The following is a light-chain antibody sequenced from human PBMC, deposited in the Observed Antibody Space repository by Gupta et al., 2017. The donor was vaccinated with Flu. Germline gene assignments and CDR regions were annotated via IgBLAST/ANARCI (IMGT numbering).Light chain of an antibody. V-gene: IGKV1-5*03. CDR1: QSISSW. J-gene: IGKJ1*01. CDR2: KAS. Sequence: DIQMTQSPSTLSSSVGDRVTITCRASQSISSWLAWYQQKPGKAPKLLIYKASRVESGVPSRFSGSGSGTEFTLTISILQPDDFATYYCQQEDSYSWTFGQGTKVEIK. CDR3: QQEDSYSWT.